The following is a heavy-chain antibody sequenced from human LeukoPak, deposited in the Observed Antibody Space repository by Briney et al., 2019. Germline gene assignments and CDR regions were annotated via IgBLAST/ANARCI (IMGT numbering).Heavy chain of an antibody. J-gene: IGHJ4*02. CDR1: GGTFSSYA. D-gene: IGHD2-2*01. CDR3: ARVPAGIVVVPAAGQEFDY. Sequence: SVKVSCKASGGTFSSYAISWVRQAPGQGLEWMGGIIPIFGTANYAQKFQGRVTITTDESTSTAYMELSSLRSEDTAVYYCARVPAGIVVVPAAGQEFDYWGQGTLVTVSS. V-gene: IGHV1-69*05. CDR2: IIPIFGTA.